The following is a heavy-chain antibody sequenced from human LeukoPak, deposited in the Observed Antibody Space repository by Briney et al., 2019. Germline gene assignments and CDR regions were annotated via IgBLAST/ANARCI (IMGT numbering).Heavy chain of an antibody. D-gene: IGHD6-13*01. CDR2: INHSGST. CDR1: GGSFSGYY. CDR3: ARGSSSWSYFDY. Sequence: SETLSLTCAVYGGSFSGYYWSWIRQPPGKGLEWIGEINHSGSTNYNPSLKSRVTIPVDTSKNQFSLKLSSVTAADTAVYYCARGSSSWSYFDYWGQGTLVTVSS. V-gene: IGHV4-34*01. J-gene: IGHJ4*02.